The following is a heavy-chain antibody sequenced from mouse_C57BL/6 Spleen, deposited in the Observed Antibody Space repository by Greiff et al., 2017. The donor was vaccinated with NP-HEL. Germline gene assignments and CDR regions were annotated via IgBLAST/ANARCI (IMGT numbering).Heavy chain of an antibody. D-gene: IGHD2-4*01. V-gene: IGHV1-80*01. Sequence: VQLQQSGAELVKPGASVKISCKASGYAFSSYWMNWVKQRPGKGLEWIGQIYPGDGDTNYNGKFKGKATLTADKSSSTAYMQLSSLTSEDSAVYFCARSGDYDRWNFDYWGQGTTLTVSS. CDR1: GYAFSSYW. CDR3: ARSGDYDRWNFDY. J-gene: IGHJ2*01. CDR2: IYPGDGDT.